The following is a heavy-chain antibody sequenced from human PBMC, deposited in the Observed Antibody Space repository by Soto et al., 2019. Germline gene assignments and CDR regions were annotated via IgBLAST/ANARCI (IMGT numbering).Heavy chain of an antibody. Sequence: GGSLRLSCAASGFTFSDYGWNWVSQAQGEGLEWISYISSSSSTIYFADSLKGRFTISRDNAKNSLYLQMNSPRAHDTAVYYCASTLPYCTSTSCYPLGRFDYWGQGTLVTVSS. CDR1: GFTFSDYG. D-gene: IGHD2-2*01. J-gene: IGHJ4*02. CDR3: ASTLPYCTSTSCYPLGRFDY. V-gene: IGHV3-48*01. CDR2: ISSSSSTI.